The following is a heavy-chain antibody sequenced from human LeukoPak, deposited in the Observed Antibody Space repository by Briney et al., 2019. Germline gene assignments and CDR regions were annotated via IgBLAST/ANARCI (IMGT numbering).Heavy chain of an antibody. J-gene: IGHJ6*02. Sequence: GGSLRLSCAASGFTFSSYAMSWVRQAPGKGLEWVANIKQDGSEKYYVDSVKGRFTISRDNAKNSLYLQMNSLRAEDTAVYYCAGEDYGDYLSPYYYYYYGMDVWGQGTTVTVSS. CDR2: IKQDGSEK. CDR3: AGEDYGDYLSPYYYYYYGMDV. CDR1: GFTFSSYA. V-gene: IGHV3-7*01. D-gene: IGHD4-17*01.